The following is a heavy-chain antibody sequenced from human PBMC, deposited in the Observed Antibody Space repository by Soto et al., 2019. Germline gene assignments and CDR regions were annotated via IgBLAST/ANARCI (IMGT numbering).Heavy chain of an antibody. D-gene: IGHD3-10*01. CDR1: GGSISSYY. Sequence: QVQLQESGPGLVKPSETLSLTCTVSGGSISSYYWSWIRQPPGKGLEWIGYIYYSGSTNYNPSLKSRVTIAVDTSKNQFSLKLSSVTAADTAGYYFARRYGSCVDIWGQGTMVTVSS. J-gene: IGHJ3*02. CDR3: ARRYGSCVDI. CDR2: IYYSGST. V-gene: IGHV4-59*08.